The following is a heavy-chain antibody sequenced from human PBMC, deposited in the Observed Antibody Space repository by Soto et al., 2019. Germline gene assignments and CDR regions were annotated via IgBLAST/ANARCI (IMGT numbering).Heavy chain of an antibody. J-gene: IGHJ6*02. CDR1: GFTFSSYA. D-gene: IGHD3-16*01. CDR3: AKGRGATFRYGMDV. Sequence: EVQLLESGGGLVQPGGSLRLSCAASGFTFSSYAMSWVRQAPGKGLEWVSAISGSGGSTYYADSVKGRFTISRDNSKNTVYLQMNSLRAEDTAVHYCAKGRGATFRYGMDVWGQGTTVTVSS. CDR2: ISGSGGST. V-gene: IGHV3-23*01.